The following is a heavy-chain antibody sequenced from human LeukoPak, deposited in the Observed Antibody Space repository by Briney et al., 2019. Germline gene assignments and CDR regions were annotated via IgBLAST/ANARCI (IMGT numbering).Heavy chain of an antibody. CDR3: ASHLWFRELLSRSWFDP. J-gene: IGHJ5*02. D-gene: IGHD3-10*01. CDR2: ISAYNGNT. CDR1: GYTFTSYG. Sequence: GASVKVSCKASGYTFTSYGISWVRQAPGQGLEWMGWISAYNGNTNYAQKLQGRVTMTTDTSTSTAYMELRSLRSDDTAVYYCASHLWFRELLSRSWFDPWGQGTLVTVSS. V-gene: IGHV1-18*01.